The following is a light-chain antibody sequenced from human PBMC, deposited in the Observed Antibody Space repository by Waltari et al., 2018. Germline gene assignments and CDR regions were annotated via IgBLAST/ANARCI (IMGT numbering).Light chain of an antibody. CDR3: QQYYTTPYT. V-gene: IGKV3-15*01. CDR1: QSVSSY. CDR2: GAS. Sequence: EIVMTQSPATLSVSPGERATLSCRASQSVSSYLAWYQQKPGQAPRLPIYGASTRATGIPARFSGSGSGTEFTLTISSLQSEDFAVYYCQQYYTTPYTFGQGTKLEIK. J-gene: IGKJ2*01.